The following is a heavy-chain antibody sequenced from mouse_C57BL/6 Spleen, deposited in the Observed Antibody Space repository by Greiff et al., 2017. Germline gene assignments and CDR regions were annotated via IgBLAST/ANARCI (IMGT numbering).Heavy chain of an antibody. CDR1: GFTFSDYY. D-gene: IGHD3-3*01. J-gene: IGHJ4*01. V-gene: IGHV5-16*01. CDR3: ARVRGYYAMDY. CDR2: INYDGSST. Sequence: EVKLVESEGGLVQPGSSMKLSCTASGFTFSDYYMAWVRPVPEQGLEWVVNINYDGSSTYYLDSLKSRFIISRDNANNIRYLQMSSLKSEDTATYYCARVRGYYAMDYWGQGTSVTVSS.